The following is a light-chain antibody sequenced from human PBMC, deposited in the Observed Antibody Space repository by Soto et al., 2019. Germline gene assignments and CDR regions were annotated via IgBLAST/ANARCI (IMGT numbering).Light chain of an antibody. CDR2: KAS. CDR3: QLYNSSREA. CDR1: QTISSW. J-gene: IGKJ1*01. Sequence: DIQMTQSPSTLSASVGDRVTITGRASQTISSWLAWYQQKPGKAPKLLIYKASTLKSGASSRFSGSGSGTESTLTISSLQPDDFATYYCQLYNSSREAFGQGTKVDIK. V-gene: IGKV1-5*03.